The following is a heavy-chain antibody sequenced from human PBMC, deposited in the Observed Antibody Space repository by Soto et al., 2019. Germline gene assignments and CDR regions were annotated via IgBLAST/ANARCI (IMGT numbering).Heavy chain of an antibody. J-gene: IGHJ6*02. CDR1: GFTFSSYA. CDR3: ARENSSSWFRIYYYYGMDV. Sequence: QVQLVESGGGVVQTGRSLRLSCAASGFTFSSYAMHWVRQAPGKGLEWVAVISYDGSNKYYADSVKGRFTISRDNSKNTLYLQMNSLRAEDTAVYYCARENSSSWFRIYYYYGMDVWGQGTTVTVSS. V-gene: IGHV3-30-3*01. CDR2: ISYDGSNK. D-gene: IGHD6-13*01.